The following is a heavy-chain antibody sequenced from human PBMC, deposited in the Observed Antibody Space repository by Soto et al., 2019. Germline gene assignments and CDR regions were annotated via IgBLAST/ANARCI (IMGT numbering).Heavy chain of an antibody. D-gene: IGHD2-2*01. J-gene: IGHJ5*01. Sequence: PSETLSHTYTVSDDYDRNGNYYWNWNRQPPEKGLEWIGYTYYSGRTNYDPSLRSRATLSLDKSKNQFSLKLSSATAADTAVYYCARGRAGYCGSTSCLNWFDSWGQGTLVTVSS. V-gene: IGHV4-61*01. CDR2: TYYSGRT. CDR3: ARGRAGYCGSTSCLNWFDS. CDR1: DDYDRNGNYY.